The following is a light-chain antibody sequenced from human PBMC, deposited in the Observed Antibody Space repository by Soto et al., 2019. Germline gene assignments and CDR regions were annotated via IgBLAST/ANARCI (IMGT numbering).Light chain of an antibody. J-gene: IGLJ1*01. CDR3: SSYAVTNIFV. CDR2: EVS. CDR1: SSDVGGYNY. Sequence: QSALTQPPSASGSPGQSVTISCTGTSSDVGGYNYVSWYQQHPGKAPKVIIYEVSKRPSGVPDSFSGSKSGSTASLTVSGLQAEDEADYYCSSYAVTNIFVFGTGTKLPVL. V-gene: IGLV2-8*01.